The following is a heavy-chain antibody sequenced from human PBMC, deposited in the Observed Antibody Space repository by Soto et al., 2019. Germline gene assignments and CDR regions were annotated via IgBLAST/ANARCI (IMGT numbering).Heavy chain of an antibody. CDR1: GDSISTYY. CDR3: ARGGRDGFDI. CDR2: VYISGST. Sequence: QVQLQESGPGLVKPSETLSLTCTVSGDSISTYYWNWIRQSAGKGLEWIGRVYISGSTNYHPSLKSRVAMSVDTSNNQFSLIVTSVTAADTAVYYCARGGRDGFDIWGQGTMVTVSS. V-gene: IGHV4-4*07. J-gene: IGHJ3*02.